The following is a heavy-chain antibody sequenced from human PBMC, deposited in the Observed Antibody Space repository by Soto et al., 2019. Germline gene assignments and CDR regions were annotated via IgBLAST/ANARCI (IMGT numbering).Heavy chain of an antibody. D-gene: IGHD2-2*01. J-gene: IGHJ2*01. Sequence: VQLLESGGGLVQPGGSLRLSCVGSGFTFITYAMNWVRQTPGKGLEWVSTIRGGGDRTYDADTVKGRFTISRDNSKKTVNLQMNSLRADDTAVYYCARKVLGSTSRPDWWYFDLWGRGTLVTVSS. CDR3: ARKVLGSTSRPDWWYFDL. V-gene: IGHV3-23*01. CDR2: IRGGGDRT. CDR1: GFTFITYA.